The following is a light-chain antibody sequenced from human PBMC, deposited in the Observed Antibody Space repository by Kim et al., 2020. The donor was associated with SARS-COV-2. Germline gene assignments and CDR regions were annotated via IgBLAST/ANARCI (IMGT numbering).Light chain of an antibody. J-gene: IGKJ1*01. CDR1: QSISSW. CDR2: KAS. Sequence: STLSASVGDRVTITCRDSQSISSWLAWYQQKPGKAPKLLIYKASSLESGVPSRFSGSGSGTEFTLTISSLQPDDFATYYCQQYGTFGQGTKVDIK. CDR3: QQYGT. V-gene: IGKV1-5*03.